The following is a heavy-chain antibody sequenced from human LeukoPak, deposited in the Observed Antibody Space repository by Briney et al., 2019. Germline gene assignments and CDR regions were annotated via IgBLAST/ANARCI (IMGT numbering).Heavy chain of an antibody. V-gene: IGHV3-23*01. J-gene: IGHJ4*02. D-gene: IGHD6-19*01. CDR2: ISGSGGST. Sequence: PGGSLRLSRAASGFTFSSYAMSWVRQAPGKGLEWVSAISGSGGSTYYADSVKGRFTVSRDNSKNTLYLQMNSLRAEDTAVYYCAKDMVVAGTWYFDYWGQGTLVTVSS. CDR3: AKDMVVAGTWYFDY. CDR1: GFTFSSYA.